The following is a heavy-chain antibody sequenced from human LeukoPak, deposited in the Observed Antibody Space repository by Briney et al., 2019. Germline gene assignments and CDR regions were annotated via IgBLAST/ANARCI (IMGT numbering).Heavy chain of an antibody. CDR1: GYTFTSYD. V-gene: IGHV1-2*02. CDR3: AREGSGGGNWFDP. J-gene: IGHJ5*02. CDR2: INPNSGGT. D-gene: IGHD2-15*01. Sequence: GASVKVSCKASGYTFTSYDINWVRQATGQGLEWMGWINPNSGGTNYAQKFQGRVTMTRDTSISTAYMELSRLRSDDTAVYYCAREGSGGGNWFDPWGQGTLVTVSS.